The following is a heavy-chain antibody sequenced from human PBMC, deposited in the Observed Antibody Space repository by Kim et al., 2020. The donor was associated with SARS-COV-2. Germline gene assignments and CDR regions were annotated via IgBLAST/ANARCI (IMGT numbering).Heavy chain of an antibody. CDR2: ISYDGSNK. J-gene: IGHJ6*02. V-gene: IGHV3-30*04. Sequence: GGSLRLSCAASGFTFSRYAINWVHQAPGKGLEWVAVISYDGSNKNYADSVKGRFTIARDNSKNTLYLQMNSLRAEDTAVYYCARDANRGYSYGWTYYFYGVDVWGQGTTVTVSS. D-gene: IGHD5-18*01. CDR1: GFTFSRYA. CDR3: ARDANRGYSYGWTYYFYGVDV.